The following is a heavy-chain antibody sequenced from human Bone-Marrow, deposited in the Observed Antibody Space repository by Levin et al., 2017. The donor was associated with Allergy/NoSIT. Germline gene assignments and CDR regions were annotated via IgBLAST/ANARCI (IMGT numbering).Heavy chain of an antibody. V-gene: IGHV3-7*01. CDR2: IRQDGGEK. CDR3: ERRIVLLPAPSGWGYGMDV. CDR1: GFTFSRYW. D-gene: IGHD2-2*01. Sequence: GESLKISCTASGFTFSRYWMSWVRQAPGKGLEWVANIRQDGGEKYYVDSVKGRFTISRDNAKNALYLEMNSLRAEDSAVYYCERRIVLLPAPSGWGYGMDVWGQGTTVTVSS. J-gene: IGHJ6*02.